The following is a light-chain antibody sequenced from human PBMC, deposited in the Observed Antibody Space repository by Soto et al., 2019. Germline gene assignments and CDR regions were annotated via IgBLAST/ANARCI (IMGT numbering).Light chain of an antibody. V-gene: IGKV3-20*01. CDR3: QQFCSSPLYT. Sequence: EIVLTQSPGTLSLSPGERVTLSCRASQSVSSTYLAWYQQKPGQAPRLLIYGASSRATGIPDRFSGSGSGTDFTLTISTLEPENFAGYYCQQFCSSPLYTFGPGTKLEIK. CDR1: QSVSSTY. J-gene: IGKJ2*01. CDR2: GAS.